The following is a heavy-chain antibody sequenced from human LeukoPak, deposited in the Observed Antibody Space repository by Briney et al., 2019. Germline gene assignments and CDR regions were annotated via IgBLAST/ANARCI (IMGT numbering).Heavy chain of an antibody. CDR1: GGSISSSSYY. J-gene: IGHJ4*02. CDR3: ARGRSSRTGRGLPQGQLKYYFDY. V-gene: IGHV4-39*07. Sequence: SETLPLTCTVSGGSISSSSYYWSWIRQPPGKGLEWIGEINHSGSTNYNPSLKSRVTISVDTSKNQFSLKLSSVTAADTAVYYCARGRSSRTGRGLPQGQLKYYFDYWGQGTLVTVSS. CDR2: INHSGST. D-gene: IGHD3/OR15-3a*01.